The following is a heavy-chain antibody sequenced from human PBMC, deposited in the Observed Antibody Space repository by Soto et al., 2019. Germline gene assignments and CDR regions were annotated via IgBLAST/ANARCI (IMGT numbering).Heavy chain of an antibody. J-gene: IGHJ6*03. Sequence: GASVKVSCKVSGYTLTELSMHWVRQAPGKGHEWMGGFDPEDGETIYAQKFQGRVTMTEDTSTDTAYMELSSLRSEDTAVYYCATKGKTTVTTRGYYYYMDVWGKGTTVTVSS. CDR3: ATKGKTTVTTRGYYYYMDV. V-gene: IGHV1-24*01. CDR1: GYTLTELS. CDR2: FDPEDGET. D-gene: IGHD4-17*01.